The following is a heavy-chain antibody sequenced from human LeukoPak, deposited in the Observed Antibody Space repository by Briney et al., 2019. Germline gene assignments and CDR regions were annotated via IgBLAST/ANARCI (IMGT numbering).Heavy chain of an antibody. Sequence: SETLSLTCTVSGGSISSSRYHWGWIRQPPGKGLEWIGSISYSGSTYYNPSLKSRVTISVDTSKNQFSLKLSSVTAADTALYYCARDGGEYSNSPEYFQHWGQGTLVTVSP. CDR3: ARDGGEYSNSPEYFQH. D-gene: IGHD6-6*01. CDR2: ISYSGST. CDR1: GGSISSSRYH. J-gene: IGHJ1*01. V-gene: IGHV4-39*02.